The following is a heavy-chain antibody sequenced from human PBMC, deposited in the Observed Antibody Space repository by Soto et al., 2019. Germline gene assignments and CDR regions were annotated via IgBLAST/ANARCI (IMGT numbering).Heavy chain of an antibody. D-gene: IGHD2-2*01. V-gene: IGHV3-11*01. CDR2: IRSSDNTR. CDR1: GFGFSDYY. Sequence: PGGSLRLSCAASGFGFSDYYMSWIRQAPGKGLEWVSYIRSSDNTRYYADSVKGRFTISRDNAKNSLYLQMNSLRAEDTAVYYCARGNALYDYWGQGTLVTVSS. J-gene: IGHJ4*02. CDR3: ARGNALYDY.